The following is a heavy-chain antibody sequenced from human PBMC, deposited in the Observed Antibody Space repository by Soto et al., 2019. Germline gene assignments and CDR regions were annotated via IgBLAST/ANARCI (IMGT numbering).Heavy chain of an antibody. D-gene: IGHD6-19*01. Sequence: EVQLVESGGGLVQPGGSLRLSCEASGFTLSSYWMSWIRQAPGKGLEWVANTRQVGGQSYLVDSVQGRFTISRDNAKNPEYLQMNRMRAEATAVYYSVRDGSTGWHFDSWGQGTLVTVSS. J-gene: IGHJ4*02. CDR2: TRQVGGQS. CDR1: GFTLSSYW. CDR3: VRDGSTGWHFDS. V-gene: IGHV3-7*01.